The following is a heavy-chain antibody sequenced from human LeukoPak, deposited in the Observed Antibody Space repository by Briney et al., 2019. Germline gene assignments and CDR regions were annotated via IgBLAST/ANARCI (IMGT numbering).Heavy chain of an antibody. CDR2: IYYRGTT. CDR3: ARGSYFDL. J-gene: IGHJ2*01. CDR1: GGSINGSGYH. Sequence: SETLSLKCTLAGGSINGSGYHWGWIRQPPGKGLEWIGTIYYRGTTYYKPSLKSRVTISLDTPKNQFSLSLTSMTAADTAVYYCARGSYFDLWGRGTLVTVSS. V-gene: IGHV4-39*07.